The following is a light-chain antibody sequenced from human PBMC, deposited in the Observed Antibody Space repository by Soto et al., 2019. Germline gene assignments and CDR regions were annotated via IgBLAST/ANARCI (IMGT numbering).Light chain of an antibody. J-gene: IGLJ3*02. CDR2: EVS. V-gene: IGLV2-8*01. CDR3: TSYVGSNIWV. Sequence: QSALTQPPSASGSPGQSVTISCTGTSSDVGAYKYVSWYQQYPGKAPKLMIYEVSKRPSGVPDRFSGSKSGNTASLTVSGLQAEDEADYYCTSYVGSNIWVFGGGTKLPV. CDR1: SSDVGAYKY.